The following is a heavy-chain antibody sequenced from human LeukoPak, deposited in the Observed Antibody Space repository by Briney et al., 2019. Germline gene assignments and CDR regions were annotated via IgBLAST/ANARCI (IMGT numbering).Heavy chain of an antibody. Sequence: GASVKVSCKASGYTFTGYYIHWVRQAPGQGLEYMGWINPNSGGTKYARKFQGRVSMTRDTSISTAYMELSSLRSDDTAVYYCARDAVWFGEPMVPDYWGQGTLVTVSS. J-gene: IGHJ4*02. CDR1: GYTFTGYY. CDR3: ARDAVWFGEPMVPDY. D-gene: IGHD3-10*01. CDR2: INPNSGGT. V-gene: IGHV1-2*02.